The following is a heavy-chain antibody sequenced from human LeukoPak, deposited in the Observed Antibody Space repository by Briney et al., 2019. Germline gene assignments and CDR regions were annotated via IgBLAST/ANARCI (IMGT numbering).Heavy chain of an antibody. Sequence: GGSLRLSCAASGFTFSSYDMNWVRQAPGKGLECVSSISTDGVGTTYADFVKGRCTVSRDSSTNTLYLQMNSLRADDTAIYYCTKVLRTWYFDLWGRGALVTVSS. V-gene: IGHV3-23*01. CDR2: ISTDGVGT. CDR3: TKVLRTWYFDL. CDR1: GFTFSSYD. J-gene: IGHJ2*01.